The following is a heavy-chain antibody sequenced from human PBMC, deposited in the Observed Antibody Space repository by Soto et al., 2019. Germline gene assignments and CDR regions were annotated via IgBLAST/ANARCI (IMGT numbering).Heavy chain of an antibody. J-gene: IGHJ2*01. CDR1: GYTFTNYA. CDR2: INAGNGNT. Sequence: QVQLVQSGAEVKKPGASVKVSCKASGYTFTNYAMHWVRQAPGQRLEWMGWINAGNGNTKYSQKIQGRVTITSDTAASTAYMELSSLRYEDTAVYYCARGVSLYWYFDLWGRGTLVTVSS. V-gene: IGHV1-3*01. CDR3: ARGVSLYWYFDL.